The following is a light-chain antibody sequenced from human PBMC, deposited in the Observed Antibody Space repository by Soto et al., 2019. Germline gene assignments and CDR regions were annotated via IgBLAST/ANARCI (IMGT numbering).Light chain of an antibody. CDR3: QQYGSSPPTLT. Sequence: EIVLTQSPGTLSLSPGERATLSCRASQSVSSSYLAWYQQKPGQAPSLLIYSASSRATGIPDRFSGSGSGTDFTLTISRLEPEDFAVYYCQQYGSSPPTLTFGGGTKVEIK. CDR1: QSVSSSY. J-gene: IGKJ4*01. V-gene: IGKV3-20*01. CDR2: SAS.